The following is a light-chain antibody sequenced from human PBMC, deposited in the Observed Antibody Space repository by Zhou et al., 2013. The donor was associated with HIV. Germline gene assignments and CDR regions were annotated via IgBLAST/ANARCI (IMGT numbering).Light chain of an antibody. Sequence: DIVLTQSPGTLSLSPGERATLSCRATQSVAADYLAWYQQKPGQAPRLLIYAASSRATGVPDRFSGSGSRADFTLTISRLEPEDFAVYYCQQYGNSPGTFGQGTKVEIK. CDR1: QSVAADY. CDR3: QQYGNSPGT. CDR2: AAS. V-gene: IGKV3-20*01. J-gene: IGKJ1*01.